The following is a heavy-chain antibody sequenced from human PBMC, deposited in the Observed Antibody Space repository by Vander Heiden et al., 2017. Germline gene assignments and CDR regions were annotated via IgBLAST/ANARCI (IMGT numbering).Heavy chain of an antibody. D-gene: IGHD3-3*01. CDR1: GFIFSSYS. J-gene: IGHJ5*02. CDR3: ARESRVLEFNWFDP. Sequence: DVQPVDSGGGLVKPGVSLSISCVASGFIFSSYSMIWVRQAPGKGLEGVSSISSSSTYIYDADSVRGRFTISRDDAKNSVFLQMNSLSAEDTAVYYCARESRVLEFNWFDPWGQGTLVTVSS. V-gene: IGHV3-21*01. CDR2: ISSSSTYI.